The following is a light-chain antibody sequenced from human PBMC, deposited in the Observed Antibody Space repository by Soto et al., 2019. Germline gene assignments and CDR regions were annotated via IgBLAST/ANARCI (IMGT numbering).Light chain of an antibody. J-gene: IGLJ1*01. CDR1: TGAVTSGHY. Sequence: QAVVTQEPSLTVSPGGTVTLTCGSSTGAVTSGHYPYWFQQKPGQAPRTLIYDTNNKHSWTPARFSGSLLGGKAALTLSGAQPEDEAEYYCLLSYNGPFVFGTGTKVTAL. CDR2: DTN. CDR3: LLSYNGPFV. V-gene: IGLV7-46*01.